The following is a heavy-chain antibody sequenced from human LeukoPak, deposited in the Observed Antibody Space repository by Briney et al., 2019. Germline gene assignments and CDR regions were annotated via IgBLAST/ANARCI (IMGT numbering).Heavy chain of an antibody. V-gene: IGHV4-59*01. CDR1: VVSFISYY. Sequence: PSETLSLTCTISVVSFISYYGSWIRQTPGEGLEWIGHIRYSGSTNYNPSLRSRVTILVDTSRNQFSLKLSSVTAADTAVYYCATWRYCSGGECFGNYYMDVWGKGTTVTVSS. D-gene: IGHD2-8*02. J-gene: IGHJ6*03. CDR3: ATWRYCSGGECFGNYYMDV. CDR2: IRYSGST.